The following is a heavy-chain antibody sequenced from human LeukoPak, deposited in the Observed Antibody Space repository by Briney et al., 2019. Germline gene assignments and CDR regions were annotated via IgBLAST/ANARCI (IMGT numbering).Heavy chain of an antibody. D-gene: IGHD3-22*01. Sequence: PGGSLRLSCAASGFIFSRYGLHWVRQAPGKGLEWVAAIWYDGSNKYYADSVKGRFTISRDNSRNTLYLEMNSLRAEDTAVYYCARDLYFQDSSGYYYGVDYWGQGTLVTVSS. CDR1: GFIFSRYG. V-gene: IGHV3-33*01. CDR3: ARDLYFQDSSGYYYGVDY. J-gene: IGHJ4*02. CDR2: IWYDGSNK.